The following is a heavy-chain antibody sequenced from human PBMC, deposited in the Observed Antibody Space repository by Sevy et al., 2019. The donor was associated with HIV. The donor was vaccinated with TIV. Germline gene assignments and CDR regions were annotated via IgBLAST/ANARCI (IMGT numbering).Heavy chain of an antibody. Sequence: GGSLRLSCVASGFTFSDSWMTWVRQAPGKGLERIAFINEDGSRLAYGDSVRGRFTFSKENTKNSLNLQMNSLRAEDTAVYFCARDRAYSAFDYWGQGTLVTVSS. D-gene: IGHD5-18*01. CDR1: GFTFSDSW. CDR3: ARDRAYSAFDY. CDR2: INEDGSRL. J-gene: IGHJ4*02. V-gene: IGHV3-7*01.